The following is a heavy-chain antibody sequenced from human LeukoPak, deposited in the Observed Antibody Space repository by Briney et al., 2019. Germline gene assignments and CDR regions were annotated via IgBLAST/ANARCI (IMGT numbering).Heavy chain of an antibody. J-gene: IGHJ4*02. CDR2: ISYDGNNK. CDR1: GFTFNSFA. D-gene: IGHD6-19*01. Sequence: GGSLRPSCAASGFTFNSFAMHWVRQAPGKGLDWVAFISYDGNNKYYADSVRGRFTVSRDNSKNTLYLQMNSLRGEDTAVYYCARDLIALAAPSYWGQGILVTVSP. V-gene: IGHV3-30-3*01. CDR3: ARDLIALAAPSY.